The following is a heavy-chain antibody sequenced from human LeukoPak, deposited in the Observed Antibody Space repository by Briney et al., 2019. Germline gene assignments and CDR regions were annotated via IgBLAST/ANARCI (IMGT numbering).Heavy chain of an antibody. CDR1: GGSISSGGYS. CDR3: ARDLMGYFDY. CDR2: IYHSGST. Sequence: PSQTLSLTCAVSGGSISSGGYSWSWIRQPPGKGLEWIGYIYHSGSTYYNPSLKSRVTISEDRSKNQFSLKLSSVTAADTAVYYCARDLMGYFDYWGQGTLVTVSS. J-gene: IGHJ4*02. V-gene: IGHV4-30-2*01.